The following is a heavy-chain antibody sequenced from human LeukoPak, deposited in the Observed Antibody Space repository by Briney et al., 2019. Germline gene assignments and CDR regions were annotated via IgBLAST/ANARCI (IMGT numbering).Heavy chain of an antibody. Sequence: GASVKVSCKASGYTFTGYYMHWVRQAPGQGLEWMGWINPNSGGTNYAQKFQGRVTMTRDMSISTAYMELSRLRSDDTAVYYCARSATMVRGVIIPYYYYMDVWGKGTTVTVSS. D-gene: IGHD3-10*01. CDR1: GYTFTGYY. CDR3: ARSATMVRGVIIPYYYYMDV. CDR2: INPNSGGT. J-gene: IGHJ6*03. V-gene: IGHV1-2*02.